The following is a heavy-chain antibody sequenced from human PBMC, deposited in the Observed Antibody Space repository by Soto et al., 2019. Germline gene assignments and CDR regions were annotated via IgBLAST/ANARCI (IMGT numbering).Heavy chain of an antibody. CDR2: LFYSGNT. CDR3: TRHSYNSGSTVTMDV. V-gene: IGHV4-39*01. J-gene: IGHJ6*02. Sequence: QLQLQESGPGLVTPSETLSLTCTFSGGSISSGSYDWGWIRQPPGKGLECIGTLFYSGNTFYNSSLRSPLSISVDPSRNQFSLELSFVPAADTAVYYCTRHSYNSGSTVTMDVWGHGTTVTVSS. CDR1: GGSISSGSYD. D-gene: IGHD3-22*01.